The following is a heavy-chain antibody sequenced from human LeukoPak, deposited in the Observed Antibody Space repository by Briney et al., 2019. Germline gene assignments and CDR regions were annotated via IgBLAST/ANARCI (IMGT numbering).Heavy chain of an antibody. CDR2: FDPEGGET. CDR3: ARDWEYYDSSGYYSDAFDI. CDR1: GHTLTELS. D-gene: IGHD3-22*01. V-gene: IGHV1-24*01. J-gene: IGHJ3*02. Sequence: ASVKVSCKVSGHTLTELSMHWVRQAPGKGLEWMGGFDPEGGETIYAQKFQGRVTMTEDTSTDTAYMELSSLRSEDTAVYYCARDWEYYDSSGYYSDAFDIWGQGTMVTVSS.